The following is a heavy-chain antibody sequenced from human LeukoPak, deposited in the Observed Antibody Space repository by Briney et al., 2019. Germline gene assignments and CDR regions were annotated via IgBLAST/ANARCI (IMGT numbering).Heavy chain of an antibody. J-gene: IGHJ4*02. V-gene: IGHV3-21*01. CDR1: GFTFSSYS. CDR3: ARDPTTTGYSSGWLTFFDY. CDR2: ISSSSSYI. Sequence: GGSLRLSCAASGFTFSSYSMNWVRQAPGKGLEWVSSISSSSSYIYYADSVKGRFTISRDNAKNSLYLQMNSLRAEDTAVYYCARDPTTTGYSSGWLTFFDYWGQGTLVTVSS. D-gene: IGHD6-19*01.